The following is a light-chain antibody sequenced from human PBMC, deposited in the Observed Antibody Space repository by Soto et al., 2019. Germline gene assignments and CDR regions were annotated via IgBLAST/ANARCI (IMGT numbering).Light chain of an antibody. V-gene: IGLV2-23*02. CDR2: EVT. J-gene: IGLJ1*01. CDR1: TSDVGGFDL. CDR3: CSYAGPDTYV. Sequence: SVLTQPASVSGSPGQSITISCTGSTSDVGGFDLVSWYQQHPGKAPKLMIYEVTKRPSGVSDRFSGSKSGNTASLTISGLQAEDEADYYCCSYAGPDTYVFGTGTKVTVL.